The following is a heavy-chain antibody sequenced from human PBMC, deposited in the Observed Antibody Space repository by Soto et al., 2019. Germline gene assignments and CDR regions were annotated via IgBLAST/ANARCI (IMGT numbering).Heavy chain of an antibody. V-gene: IGHV1-18*01. CDR3: AREGYYDSSGYYNYYGMDV. J-gene: IGHJ6*02. CDR1: GYTFTSYG. Sequence: GASVKVSCKASGYTFTSYGISWVRQAPGQGLEWMGWISAYNGNTNYAQKLQGRVTMTTDTPTSTAYMELRSLRSDDTAVYYCAREGYYDSSGYYNYYGMDVWGQGTTVTVSS. CDR2: ISAYNGNT. D-gene: IGHD3-22*01.